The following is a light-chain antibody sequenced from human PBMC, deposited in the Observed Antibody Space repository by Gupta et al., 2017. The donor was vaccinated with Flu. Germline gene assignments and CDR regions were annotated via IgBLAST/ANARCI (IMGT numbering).Light chain of an antibody. V-gene: IGLV1-44*01. CDR3: EVWEDSRNGHYV. CDR1: SSNIGSYT. J-gene: IGLJ1*01. CDR2: DYT. Sequence: QSALTQPPSASGTPGQRVSFSCSGSSSNIGSYTVDWYQQLPGTAPKLLIYDYTKRTSGGPDRVSGSKSGTSAALTISGLQAEEEADYYCEVWEDSRNGHYVFGAGTKVTVL.